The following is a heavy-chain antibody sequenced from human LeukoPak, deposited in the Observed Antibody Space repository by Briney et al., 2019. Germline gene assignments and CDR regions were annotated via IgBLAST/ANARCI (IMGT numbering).Heavy chain of an antibody. CDR2: INPGDTNI. CDR3: ARPRSAERDEDF. J-gene: IGHJ4*02. D-gene: IGHD1-1*01. CDR1: GYSFATYW. V-gene: IGHV5-51*01. Sequence: PGESLKISCKASGYSFATYWIGWVRQMPGKGLEWMGMINPGDTNIAYSPSFQGQVTISADRSISTAYLQWSSLKASDTAMYYCARPRSAERDEDFWGQGALVTVSS.